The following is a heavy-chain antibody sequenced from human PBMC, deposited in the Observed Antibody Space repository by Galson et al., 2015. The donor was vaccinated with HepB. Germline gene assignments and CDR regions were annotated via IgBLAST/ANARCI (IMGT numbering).Heavy chain of an antibody. CDR2: IDPSDSYT. CDR1: GYSFTSYW. J-gene: IGHJ4*02. Sequence: QSGAEVKKPGESLRISCKGSGYSFTSYWISWVRQMPGKGLEWMGRIDPSDSYTNYSPSFQGHVTISADKSISTAYLQWSSLKASDTAMYYCARTEMVRGVIITFDYWGQGTLVTVSS. CDR3: ARTEMVRGVIITFDY. D-gene: IGHD3-10*01. V-gene: IGHV5-10-1*01.